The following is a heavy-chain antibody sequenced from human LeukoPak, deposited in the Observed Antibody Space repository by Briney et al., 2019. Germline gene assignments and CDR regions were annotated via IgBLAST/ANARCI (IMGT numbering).Heavy chain of an antibody. D-gene: IGHD2-2*01. CDR1: GFSFSNYW. CDR2: ISSSSSYI. Sequence: PGGSLRLSCEVSGFSFSNYWMTWVRQAPGKGLEWVSSISSSSSYIYYADSVKGRFTISRDNAKNSLYLQMNSLRAEDTAVYYCARDEVVVVPAAMGGDYYYYGMDVWGQGTTVTVSS. CDR3: ARDEVVVVPAAMGGDYYYYGMDV. J-gene: IGHJ6*02. V-gene: IGHV3-21*01.